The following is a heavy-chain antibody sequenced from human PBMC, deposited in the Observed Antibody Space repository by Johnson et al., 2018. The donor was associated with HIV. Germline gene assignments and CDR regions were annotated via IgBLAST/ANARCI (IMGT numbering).Heavy chain of an antibody. CDR2: INWNGGST. CDR1: GFTVSSNY. CDR3: ARWVGDIVVVPAAADDFDI. Sequence: VQLVESGGDLIQPGGSLRLSCAASGFTVSSNYMSWVRQAPGKGLEWVSGINWNGGSTGYADSVKGRFTISRDNAKNSLYLQMNSLRAEDTALYYCARWVGDIVVVPAAADDFDIWGQGTMVTVSS. D-gene: IGHD2-2*01. J-gene: IGHJ3*02. V-gene: IGHV3-20*04.